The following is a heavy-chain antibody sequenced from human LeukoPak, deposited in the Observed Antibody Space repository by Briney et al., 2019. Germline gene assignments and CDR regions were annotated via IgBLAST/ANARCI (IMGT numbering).Heavy chain of an antibody. V-gene: IGHV4-34*01. J-gene: IGHJ4*02. CDR3: ARGGSTIFGVVIIGNFDY. CDR1: GGSFSGYY. D-gene: IGHD3-3*01. Sequence: SETLSLTCAVYGGSFSGYYWSWIRQPPGKGLEWIGEINHSGSTNYNPSLKSRVTISGDTSKNQFSLKLSSVTAADTAVYYCARGGSTIFGVVIIGNFDYWGQGTLVTVSS. CDR2: INHSGST.